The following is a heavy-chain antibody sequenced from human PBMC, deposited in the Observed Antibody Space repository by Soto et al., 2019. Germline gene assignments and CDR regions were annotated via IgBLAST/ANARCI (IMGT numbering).Heavy chain of an antibody. Sequence: GASVKVSCKASGFTFTSSAAQWVLQARGQRLEWIGWIVVGSGNTNYAQKFQERVTITRDMSTSTAYMELSSLRSEDTAVYYCAREGIYGFQPLDVWGKGTTVTVSS. CDR1: GFTFTSSA. J-gene: IGHJ6*04. CDR2: IVVGSGNT. V-gene: IGHV1-58*01. CDR3: AREGIYGFQPLDV. D-gene: IGHD3-10*01.